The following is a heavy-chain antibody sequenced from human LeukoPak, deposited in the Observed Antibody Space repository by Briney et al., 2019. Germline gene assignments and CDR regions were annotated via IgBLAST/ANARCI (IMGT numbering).Heavy chain of an antibody. Sequence: GGSLRLSCAASGFTFSSYGMHWVRQAPGKGLEWVAVISYDGSNKYYADSVKGRFTISRDNSKNTLYLQMNSLRAEDTAVYYCANGVPTWYGEGYFDYWGQRTLVTVSS. V-gene: IGHV3-30*18. CDR2: ISYDGSNK. CDR1: GFTFSSYG. J-gene: IGHJ4*02. D-gene: IGHD3-10*01. CDR3: ANGVPTWYGEGYFDY.